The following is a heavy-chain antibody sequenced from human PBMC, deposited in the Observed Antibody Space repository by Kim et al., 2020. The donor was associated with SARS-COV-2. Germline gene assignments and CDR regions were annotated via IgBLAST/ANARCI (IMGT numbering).Heavy chain of an antibody. Sequence: GGSLRLSCAASGFIFSDYYMSWIRQAPGKGLEWVSYISSSSSYTNYADSVKGRFTISRDNAKNSLYLQMNSLRAEDTAVYYCARVAMGYCGGDCYSDYWGQGTLVTVSS. CDR1: GFIFSDYY. CDR3: ARVAMGYCGGDCYSDY. V-gene: IGHV3-11*05. D-gene: IGHD2-21*02. J-gene: IGHJ4*02. CDR2: ISSSSSYT.